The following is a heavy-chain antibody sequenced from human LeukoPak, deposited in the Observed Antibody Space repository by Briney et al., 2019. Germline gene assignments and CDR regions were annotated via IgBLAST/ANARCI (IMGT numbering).Heavy chain of an antibody. Sequence: SETLSLTCAVYGGSFSGYYWSWIRQPPGKGLEWIGEINHSGSTNYNPSLKSRVTISVDTSKNQFSLKLSSVTAADTAVYYCARGSMGATQVYGYWGQGTLVTVSS. D-gene: IGHD1-26*01. J-gene: IGHJ4*02. V-gene: IGHV4-34*01. CDR2: INHSGST. CDR3: ARGSMGATQVYGY. CDR1: GGSFSGYY.